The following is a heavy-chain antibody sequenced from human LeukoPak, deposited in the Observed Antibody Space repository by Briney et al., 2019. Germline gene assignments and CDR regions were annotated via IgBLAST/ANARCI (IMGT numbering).Heavy chain of an antibody. J-gene: IGHJ4*02. V-gene: IGHV4-34*01. Sequence: SETLSLXCAVYGGSFSGYYWRWIRQPPGKGLEWIGEINHSGSTNYNPSLKSRVTISVDTSKNQFSLKLSSVTAADTAVYYCARGGTTVTTNYFDYWGQGTLVTVSS. CDR1: GGSFSGYY. CDR3: ARGGTTVTTNYFDY. D-gene: IGHD4-17*01. CDR2: INHSGST.